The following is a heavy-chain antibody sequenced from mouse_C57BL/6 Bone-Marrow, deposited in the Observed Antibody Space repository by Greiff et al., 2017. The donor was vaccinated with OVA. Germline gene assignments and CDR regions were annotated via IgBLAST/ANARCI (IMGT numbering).Heavy chain of an antibody. V-gene: IGHV10-3*01. J-gene: IGHJ4*01. CDR2: IRRKSSNSAT. CDR1: GFTFNTYA. Sequence: EVQRVESGGGLVQPKGSLKLSCAASGFTFNTYAMHWVRQAPGKGLEWVARIRRKSSNSATYSADSVKDRFTIARDDSQSMLYLQMNNLKTEDAAMYYCVREGAMDDWGKGTSVTVSS. CDR3: VREGAMDD.